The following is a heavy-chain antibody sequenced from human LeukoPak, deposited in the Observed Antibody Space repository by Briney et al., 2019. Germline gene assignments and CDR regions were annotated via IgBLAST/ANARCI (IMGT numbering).Heavy chain of an antibody. V-gene: IGHV3-23*01. CDR1: GFTFSSYS. J-gene: IGHJ4*02. D-gene: IGHD2-21*02. CDR3: AKDGIDCGSYFDS. Sequence: PGGSLRLSCAASGFTFSSYSMNWVRQAPGKGLEWVSSITGSGGSTHYADSVKGRFTISRDNSKSTLFLQINSLRAEDTAVYYCAKDGIDCGSYFDSWGQGILVTVSS. CDR2: ITGSGGST.